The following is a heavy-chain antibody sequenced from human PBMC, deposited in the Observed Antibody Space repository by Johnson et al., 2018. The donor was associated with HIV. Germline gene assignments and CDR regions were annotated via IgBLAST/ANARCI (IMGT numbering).Heavy chain of an antibody. V-gene: IGHV3-30-3*01. Sequence: QVQLVESGGGVVQPGRSLRLSCAASGFTFSSNPMHWVRQAPGKGLEWVAVMSYDGINKYYADSVKGRFTISRDNSKNTLYLQMNSLRAEDTAVYYCARDQGGYDSVTAAFDIWGQGTMVTVSS. J-gene: IGHJ3*02. CDR2: MSYDGINK. CDR1: GFTFSSNP. D-gene: IGHD5-12*01. CDR3: ARDQGGYDSVTAAFDI.